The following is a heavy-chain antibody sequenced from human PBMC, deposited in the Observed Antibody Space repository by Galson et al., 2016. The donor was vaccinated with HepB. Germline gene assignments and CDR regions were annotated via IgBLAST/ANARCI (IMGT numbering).Heavy chain of an antibody. CDR1: GYTFSSYG. Sequence: SVKVSCKASGYTFSSYGITWVRQAPGQGLEWMGWITAYNGDTDYAQNFQGRVTMTRDTSTSTAYMELRGLRSGDTALYYCARDDYGNQIYYYSMDVWGQGTTVTVSS. D-gene: IGHD4-17*01. CDR3: ARDDYGNQIYYYSMDV. CDR2: ITAYNGDT. V-gene: IGHV1-18*01. J-gene: IGHJ6*02.